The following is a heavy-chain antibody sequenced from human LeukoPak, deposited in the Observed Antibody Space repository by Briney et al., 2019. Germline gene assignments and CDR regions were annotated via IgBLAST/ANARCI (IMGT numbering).Heavy chain of an antibody. CDR3: AKVGLPTYGSGSYFDY. Sequence: WGSLRLSCAASGFTFSNSAMSWVRQAPGKGLEWVSAISAAGGTSYYADSVRGRFTISRDNSKNTLYLQVNSLRGEDTAIYYCAKVGLPTYGSGSYFDYWGQGTLVTVSS. CDR1: GFTFSNSA. CDR2: ISAAGGTS. D-gene: IGHD3-10*01. J-gene: IGHJ4*02. V-gene: IGHV3-23*01.